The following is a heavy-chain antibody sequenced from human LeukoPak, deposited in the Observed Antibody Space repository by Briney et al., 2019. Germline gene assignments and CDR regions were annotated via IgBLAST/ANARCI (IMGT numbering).Heavy chain of an antibody. J-gene: IGHJ4*02. CDR3: ARDQYYGSGSYCIDY. Sequence: PGGSLRLSCAASGFTFSSYSMNWVRQAPGKGLEWVSYISSSSSTVYYADSVKGRFTISRDNAKNSLYLQMNSLSDEDTAVYYCARDQYYGSGSYCIDYWGQGTLVTVSS. CDR1: GFTFSSYS. D-gene: IGHD3-10*01. CDR2: ISSSSSTV. V-gene: IGHV3-48*02.